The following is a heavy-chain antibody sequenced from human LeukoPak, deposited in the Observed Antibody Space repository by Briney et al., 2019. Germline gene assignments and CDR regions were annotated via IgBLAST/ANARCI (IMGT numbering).Heavy chain of an antibody. Sequence: ASVKVSCKASGYTFNRYGISWVRQAPGQGLEWMGWINSKSGGTNYAQKFQGRVTMTRDTSISTAYMELSRLRSDDTAVYYCARPGGVVTNFYDNWFDLWGQGTLVTVSS. V-gene: IGHV1-2*02. CDR1: GYTFNRYG. CDR3: ARPGGVVTNFYDNWFDL. D-gene: IGHD4-23*01. CDR2: INSKSGGT. J-gene: IGHJ5*02.